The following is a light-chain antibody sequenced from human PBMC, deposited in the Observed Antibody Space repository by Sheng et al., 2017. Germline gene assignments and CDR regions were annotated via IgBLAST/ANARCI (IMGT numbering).Light chain of an antibody. CDR1: QSISDF. CDR2: AAS. Sequence: DIQMTQSPSSLSASVGDRVTISCRASQSISDFLNWYQQKPGKAPQLLIYAASTLQSGVPSRFSGSGSGTDFTLTISSLQPEDFATYFCQQSYTTPRTFGQGPTVEFK. J-gene: IGKJ1*01. CDR3: QQSYTTPRT. V-gene: IGKV1-39*01.